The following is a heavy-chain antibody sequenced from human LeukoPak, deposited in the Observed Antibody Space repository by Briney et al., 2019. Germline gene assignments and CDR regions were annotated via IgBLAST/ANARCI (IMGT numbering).Heavy chain of an antibody. CDR2: IYPGDSDT. J-gene: IGHJ4*02. Sequence: GESLKISCKGSGYSFTSYWIGWVRQMPGKGLEWMGIIYPGDSDTRYSPSFQGQVTISADKSISTAYLQWSSLKASDTAMYYCARHVAGYCSGGSCSRLFDYWGQGTLVTVSS. D-gene: IGHD2-15*01. CDR1: GYSFTSYW. CDR3: ARHVAGYCSGGSCSRLFDY. V-gene: IGHV5-51*01.